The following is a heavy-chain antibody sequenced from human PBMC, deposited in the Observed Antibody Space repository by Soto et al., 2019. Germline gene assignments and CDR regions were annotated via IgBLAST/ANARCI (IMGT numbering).Heavy chain of an antibody. CDR2: VYYTGST. Sequence: QVQLQESGPGLVKPSETLSLTCRVSGGSMSGYYWSWVRLAPGKGLEWIGYVYYTGSTNYNPSLQSRVSISVDTSNKHFSLSLSLVTAADTAVYFCAMSIAVPSGHIDHWGQGIRVTISS. CDR1: GGSMSGYY. D-gene: IGHD6-6*01. J-gene: IGHJ4*02. CDR3: AMSIAVPSGHIDH. V-gene: IGHV4-59*01.